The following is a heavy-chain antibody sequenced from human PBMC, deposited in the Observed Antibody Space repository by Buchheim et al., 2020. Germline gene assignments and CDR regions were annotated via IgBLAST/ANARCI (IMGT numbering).Heavy chain of an antibody. V-gene: IGHV4-34*01. J-gene: IGHJ4*02. D-gene: IGHD4-11*01. CDR1: GGSFSGYY. CDR3: ARDLPTSTVTPTGFDY. Sequence: QVQLQQWGAGLLKPSETLSLTCAVYGGSFSGYYWSWIRQPPGKGLEWIGEINHSGSTNYNPSLKSRVTIPVDTSKHQFYLKLSSVTAADTAVYYCARDLPTSTVTPTGFDYWGQGTL. CDR2: INHSGST.